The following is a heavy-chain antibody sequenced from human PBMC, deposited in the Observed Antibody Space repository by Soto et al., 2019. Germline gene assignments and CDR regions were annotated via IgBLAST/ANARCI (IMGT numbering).Heavy chain of an antibody. D-gene: IGHD2-8*02. Sequence: SETLSLTCAVYGESLSDYYWSWIRQPPGKGLEWIGEINHSGSTNYNPSPKSRVTISVDTSKNQFSLKLTSVTAADTAVYYCARDKITGLFDYWGQGTLVTVSS. V-gene: IGHV4-34*01. J-gene: IGHJ4*02. CDR1: GESLSDYY. CDR3: ARDKITGLFDY. CDR2: INHSGST.